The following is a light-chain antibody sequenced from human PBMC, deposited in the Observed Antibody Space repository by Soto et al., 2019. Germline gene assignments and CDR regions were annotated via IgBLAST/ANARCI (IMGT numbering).Light chain of an antibody. J-gene: IGLJ2*01. CDR3: AAWEDSLNGHV. Sequence: QSVLTQPPSASGTPGQRVTISCSGSSSNIGSNTVDWYQQFPGTAPKLLIYSNNQRPSGVPDRFSGSKSGTSASLAISGLQSEDEADYYCAAWEDSLNGHVFGGGTKLTVL. CDR1: SSNIGSNT. CDR2: SNN. V-gene: IGLV1-44*01.